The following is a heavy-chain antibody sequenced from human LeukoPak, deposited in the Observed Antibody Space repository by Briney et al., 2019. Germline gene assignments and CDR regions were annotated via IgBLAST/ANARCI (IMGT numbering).Heavy chain of an antibody. Sequence: GGSLRLSCAASGFTFDDYAMHWVRQAPGKGLEWVSGISWNSGSIGYADSVKGRFTISRDNAKNPLYLQMNSLRAEDTALYYCAKDMRGTYYDILTGYSFDYWGQGTLVTVSS. V-gene: IGHV3-9*01. D-gene: IGHD3-9*01. J-gene: IGHJ4*02. CDR2: ISWNSGSI. CDR1: GFTFDDYA. CDR3: AKDMRGTYYDILTGYSFDY.